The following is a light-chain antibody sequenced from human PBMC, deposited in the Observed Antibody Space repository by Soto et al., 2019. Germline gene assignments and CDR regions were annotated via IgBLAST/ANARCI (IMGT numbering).Light chain of an antibody. CDR1: QSVTTN. Sequence: EVAMTQSPATLSVSPGERVTFSCRASQSVTTNLAWYQHKPGQSPRLLISDASTGASGIPPRFSGSGSGTEFTLTIDRLQSADFAVYYCQQYDRWPVTFGGGTKV. J-gene: IGKJ4*01. CDR2: DAS. CDR3: QQYDRWPVT. V-gene: IGKV3-15*01.